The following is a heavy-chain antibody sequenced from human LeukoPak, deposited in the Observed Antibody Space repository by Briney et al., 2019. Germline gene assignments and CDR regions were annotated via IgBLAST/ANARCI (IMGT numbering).Heavy chain of an antibody. V-gene: IGHV4-61*02. CDR3: ARTITGITGTTFAFDI. CDR1: GGSISSGSYY. Sequence: RPSQTLSLTCTVSGGSISSGSYYWSWIRQSAGKGLEWIGRIYTSGSTNYNPSLKSRVTISVDTSKNQFSLKLSSVTAADTAVYYCARTITGITGTTFAFDIWGQGTMVTVSS. D-gene: IGHD1-7*01. CDR2: IYTSGST. J-gene: IGHJ3*02.